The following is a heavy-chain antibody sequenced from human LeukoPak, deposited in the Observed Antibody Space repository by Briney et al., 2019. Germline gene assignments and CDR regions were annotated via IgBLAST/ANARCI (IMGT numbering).Heavy chain of an antibody. D-gene: IGHD5-24*01. J-gene: IGHJ4*02. Sequence: SETLSLTCTVSGGSISSYYWSWIRQPPGKGLEWIGYIYYSGSTNYNPSLKSRVTISVDTSKNQFSQKLSSVTAADTAVYYCARDGPGMASDYWGQGTLVTVSS. CDR3: ARDGPGMASDY. CDR2: IYYSGST. V-gene: IGHV4-59*12. CDR1: GGSISSYY.